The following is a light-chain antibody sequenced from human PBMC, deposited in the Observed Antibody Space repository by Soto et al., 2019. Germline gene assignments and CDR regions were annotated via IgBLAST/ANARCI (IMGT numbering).Light chain of an antibody. CDR2: DAS. V-gene: IGKV3-20*01. CDR1: QTVRNNY. J-gene: IGKJ4*01. CDR3: QQFSSYPLT. Sequence: FVLTLSPGTLSLSPGERATLSCRASQTVRNNYLAWYQQKNGQAPRLVIYDASSRATGIPDRFSGGGYGTDFNLTISRLETEDFAVYYCQQFSSYPLTFGGGTKVDIK.